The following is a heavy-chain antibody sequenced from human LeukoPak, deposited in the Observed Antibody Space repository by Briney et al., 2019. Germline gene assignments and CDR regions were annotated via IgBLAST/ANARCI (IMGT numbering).Heavy chain of an antibody. CDR1: GFTFSTYS. V-gene: IGHV3-21*01. D-gene: IGHD2-2*02. J-gene: IGHJ4*02. CDR2: ISSSGAYT. CDR3: ARRYCSSTSCDTFDY. Sequence: GGSLRLSCAASGFTFSTYSMNWVRQAPGKGLEWVSSISSSGAYTHYADSVKGRFTISRDNAKNSLYLQMNSLRAEDTAVYYCARRYCSSTSCDTFDYWGQGTLVTVSS.